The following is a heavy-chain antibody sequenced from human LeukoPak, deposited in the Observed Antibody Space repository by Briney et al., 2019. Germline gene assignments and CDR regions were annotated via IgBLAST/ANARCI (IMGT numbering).Heavy chain of an antibody. CDR3: ASGQYYDLWSGYYVD. CDR2: ISHSGST. V-gene: IGHV4-34*01. J-gene: IGHJ4*02. CDR1: GASFSGYS. Sequence: PSETLSLTCAFYGASFSGYSWSWIRQPPGKGLEWIGAISHSGSTNYKPSLKSRVTRSVDTSKNHFSLKLSSVTAADTAVYYCASGQYYDLWSGYYVDWGQGTLVTVSA. D-gene: IGHD3-3*01.